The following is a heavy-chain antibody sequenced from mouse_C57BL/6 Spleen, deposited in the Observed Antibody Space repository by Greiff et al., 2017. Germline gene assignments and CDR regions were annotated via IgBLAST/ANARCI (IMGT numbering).Heavy chain of an antibody. J-gene: IGHJ4*01. Sequence: EVMLVESGGGLVKPGGSLKLSCAASGFTFSDYGMHWVRQAPEKGLEWVAYISSGSSTIYYADTVTGRFTISRDNAKNTLFLQMTSLRSEDTAMYYCARTTVVAYYAMDYWGQGTSVTVSS. CDR2: ISSGSSTI. V-gene: IGHV5-17*01. CDR3: ARTTVVAYYAMDY. CDR1: GFTFSDYG. D-gene: IGHD1-1*01.